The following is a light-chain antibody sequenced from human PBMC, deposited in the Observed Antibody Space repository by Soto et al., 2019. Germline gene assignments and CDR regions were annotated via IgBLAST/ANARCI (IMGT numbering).Light chain of an antibody. CDR2: GAS. V-gene: IGKV3-20*01. Sequence: EIVLTQSPGTLSLSPGERATLSCRASQSVSGSYLAWYQQRPGQAPRLLIYGASSRATGIPDRFSGSGSGTDFTLTITRLEPEYFAVYYCQQYGSSRWTFGRGTKVEIK. CDR1: QSVSGSY. CDR3: QQYGSSRWT. J-gene: IGKJ1*01.